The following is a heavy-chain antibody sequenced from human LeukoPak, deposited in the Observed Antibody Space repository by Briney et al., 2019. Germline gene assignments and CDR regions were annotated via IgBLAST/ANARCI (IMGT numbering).Heavy chain of an antibody. D-gene: IGHD3-22*01. V-gene: IGHV3-23*01. CDR2: ISGSGGST. CDR1: GFTFSSYA. Sequence: GGSLRLSCAASGFTFSSYAMSWVRQAPGKGLEWVSAISGSGGSTYYADSVKGRFTISRDNSKNTLYLQMNSLRAEDTAVYYCASDSSGYHYDPGSPTYYWGQGTLVTVSS. CDR3: ASDSSGYHYDPGSPTYY. J-gene: IGHJ4*02.